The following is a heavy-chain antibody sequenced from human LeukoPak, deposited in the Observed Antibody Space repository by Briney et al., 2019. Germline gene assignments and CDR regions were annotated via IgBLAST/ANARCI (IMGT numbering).Heavy chain of an antibody. CDR3: AKDSLHWFYP. J-gene: IGHJ5*02. V-gene: IGHV3-23*01. Sequence: PGGSLRLSCAASGFTFNNYAMTWVRQAPGKGLEWVSLISSSGGSTYYADSVKGRFTISRDNSKNTLYLQMSSLRVEDTAIYYCAKDSLHWFYPWGQGTLVTVSS. CDR1: GFTFNNYA. CDR2: ISSSGGST.